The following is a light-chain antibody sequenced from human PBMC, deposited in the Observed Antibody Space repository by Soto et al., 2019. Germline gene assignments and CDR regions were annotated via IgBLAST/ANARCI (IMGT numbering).Light chain of an antibody. CDR2: EVS. CDR1: SSDVGGYNY. Sequence: QSALTQPASVSGSPGQSITISCTGTSSDVGGYNYVSWYQQHPGKAPKLLIYEVSNRPSGVSNRFSGAKSGNTASLTISGLQAEDEADYYCTSYTSSSTWVFGGGTHVPVL. CDR3: TSYTSSSTWV. V-gene: IGLV2-14*01. J-gene: IGLJ3*02.